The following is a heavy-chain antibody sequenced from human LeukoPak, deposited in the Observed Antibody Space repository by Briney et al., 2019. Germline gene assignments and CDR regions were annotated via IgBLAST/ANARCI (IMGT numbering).Heavy chain of an antibody. CDR3: ARGLYSSGWYFDY. D-gene: IGHD6-19*01. Sequence: PGGSQRLSCAASIFTISSNYMSWVRQAPGKGLDWVSVISSGGSTYYSDSVKGRFTISRDNSKNTLYLQMNTLRAEDTAVYYCARGLYSSGWYFDYWGQGTLVTVSS. V-gene: IGHV3-66*01. CDR1: IFTISSNY. J-gene: IGHJ4*02. CDR2: ISSGGST.